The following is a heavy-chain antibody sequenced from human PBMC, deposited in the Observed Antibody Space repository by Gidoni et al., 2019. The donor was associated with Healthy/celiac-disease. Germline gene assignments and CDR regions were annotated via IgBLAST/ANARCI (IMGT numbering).Heavy chain of an antibody. CDR1: GFTFSSSA. CDR3: AKDQISDGDYGDYVPFDY. J-gene: IGHJ4*02. D-gene: IGHD4-17*01. CDR2: ISGSGGST. Sequence: EVQLLESGGGLVQPGGSLRLSCAASGFTFSSSAMSWVRQAPGKGLEWVSAISGSGGSTYYADSVKGRFTISRDNSKNTLYLQMNSLRAEDTAVYYCAKDQISDGDYGDYVPFDYWGQGTLVTVSS. V-gene: IGHV3-23*01.